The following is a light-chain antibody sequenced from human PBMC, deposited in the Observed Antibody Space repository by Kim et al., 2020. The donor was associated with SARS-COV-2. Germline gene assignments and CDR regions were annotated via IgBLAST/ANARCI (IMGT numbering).Light chain of an antibody. J-gene: IGKJ2*01. CDR2: AAS. CDR1: QIISSY. Sequence: SASVGDRVTITCRARQIISSYLNWYQQKPGKAPKLLIYAASSLQSGVPSRFSGSGSGTDFTLTISSLQPEDFATYYGQQSYSTPYTFGQGTKLEI. V-gene: IGKV1-39*01. CDR3: QQSYSTPYT.